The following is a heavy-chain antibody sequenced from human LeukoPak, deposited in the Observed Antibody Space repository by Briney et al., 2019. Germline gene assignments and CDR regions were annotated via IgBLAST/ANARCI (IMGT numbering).Heavy chain of an antibody. Sequence: GASVKVSCKASGYTFTSYDINWVRQATGQGLEWMGWISAYSGNTNYAQKLQGRVTMTTDTSTSTAYMELRSLRSDDTAVYYCARAPLAVAGTLPLPFAPWGQGTLVTVSS. D-gene: IGHD6-19*01. V-gene: IGHV1-18*01. CDR3: ARAPLAVAGTLPLPFAP. J-gene: IGHJ5*02. CDR2: ISAYSGNT. CDR1: GYTFTSYD.